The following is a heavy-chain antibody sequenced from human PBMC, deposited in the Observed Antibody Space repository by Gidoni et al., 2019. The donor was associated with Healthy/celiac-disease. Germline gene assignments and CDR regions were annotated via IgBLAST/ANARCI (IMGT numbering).Heavy chain of an antibody. D-gene: IGHD3-3*01. CDR2: IWYDGSNK. CDR3: ARDLGPLNYDFWSGSY. J-gene: IGHJ4*02. V-gene: IGHV3-33*01. CDR1: GFTFSSYG. Sequence: QVQLVESGGGVGQPGRSLRLSCAASGFTFSSYGMHWVRQAPGKGLEWVAVIWYDGSNKYYADSVKGRFTISRDNSKNTLYLQMNSLRAEDTAVYYCARDLGPLNYDFWSGSYWGQGTLVTVSS.